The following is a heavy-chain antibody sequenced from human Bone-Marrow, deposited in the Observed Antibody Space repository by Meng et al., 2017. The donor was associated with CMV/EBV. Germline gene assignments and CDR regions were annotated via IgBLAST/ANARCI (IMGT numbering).Heavy chain of an antibody. CDR1: GGTFSSYA. J-gene: IGHJ6*02. CDR3: ARAETVYYGMDV. Sequence: SVKVSCKASGGTFSSYAISWVRQAPGQGLEWMGGIIPILGIANYAQKFQGRVTITADKSTSTAYMELSSLRSEDPAVYYCARAETVYYGMDVWGQGTTVTVSS. D-gene: IGHD4-11*01. CDR2: IIPILGIA. V-gene: IGHV1-69*10.